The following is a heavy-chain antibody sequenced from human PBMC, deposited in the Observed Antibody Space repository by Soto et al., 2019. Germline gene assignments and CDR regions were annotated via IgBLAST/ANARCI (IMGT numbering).Heavy chain of an antibody. CDR1: GGSFSGYY. D-gene: IGHD3-9*01. CDR2: INHSGST. J-gene: IGHJ4*02. Sequence: PSETLSLTCAVYGGSFSGYYWSWIRQPPGKGLEWIGEINHSGSTNYNPSLKSRVTISVDTSKNQFSLKLSSVTAADTAVYYCASRLRYFDWLPYLAGTFDYWGQGTLVTVSS. V-gene: IGHV4-34*01. CDR3: ASRLRYFDWLPYLAGTFDY.